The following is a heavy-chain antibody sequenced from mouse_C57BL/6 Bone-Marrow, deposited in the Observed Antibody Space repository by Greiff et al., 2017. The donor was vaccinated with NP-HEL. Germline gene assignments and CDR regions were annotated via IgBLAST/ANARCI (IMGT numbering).Heavy chain of an antibody. CDR1: GFSFNTYA. D-gene: IGHD2-10*02. V-gene: IGHV10-1*01. CDR2: IRSKSNNYAT. CDR3: VNFGGYGNYPFAY. Sequence: EVKLVESGGGLVQPKGSLKLSCAASGFSFNTYAMNWVRQAPGKGLEWVARIRSKSNNYATYYADSVKDRFTISRDDSESMLYLQMNNLKTEDTAMYYCVNFGGYGNYPFAYWGQGTLVTVSA. J-gene: IGHJ3*01.